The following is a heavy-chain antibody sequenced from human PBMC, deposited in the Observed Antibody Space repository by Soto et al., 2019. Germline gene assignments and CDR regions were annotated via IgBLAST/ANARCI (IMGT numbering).Heavy chain of an antibody. CDR2: IDGSGRNT. CDR3: AKDGGSVCSGGTCYFQAPDY. J-gene: IGHJ4*02. D-gene: IGHD2-15*01. CDR1: GFTFSSYA. V-gene: IGHV3-23*01. Sequence: LRLSCAASGFTFSSYAMSWVRQAPGKGLEWVSGIDGSGRNTYYADSVKGRFTISRDNSKNTLSVQMDSLRVEDTALYYCAKDGGSVCSGGTCYFQAPDYWGQGTLVTVSS.